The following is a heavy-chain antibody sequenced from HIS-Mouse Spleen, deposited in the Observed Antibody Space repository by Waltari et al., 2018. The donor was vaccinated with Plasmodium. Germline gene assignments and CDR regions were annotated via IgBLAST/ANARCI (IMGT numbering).Heavy chain of an antibody. V-gene: IGHV3-33*06. Sequence: QVQLVESGGGVVQPGRSLRLSCAASGFTFSSYGMHWVRQAPGKGVGLVAVIWYDGSNKYYADSVKGRFTISRDNSKNTLYLQMNSLRAEDTAVYYCAKLCYYGSGSYYHDAFDIWGQGTMVTVSS. J-gene: IGHJ3*02. CDR1: GFTFSSYG. CDR3: AKLCYYGSGSYYHDAFDI. D-gene: IGHD3-10*01. CDR2: IWYDGSNK.